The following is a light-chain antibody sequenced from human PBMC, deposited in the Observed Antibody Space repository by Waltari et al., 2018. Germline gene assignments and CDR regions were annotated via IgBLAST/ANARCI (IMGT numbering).Light chain of an antibody. CDR3: CSYAGSGTYV. CDR2: DVS. V-gene: IGLV2-23*02. J-gene: IGLJ1*01. CDR1: SSDLGGYTY. Sequence: QSALTQPASVSGSPGQSIPISCPGTSSDLGGYTYVSWYQQHPGKAPKLRIYDVSERPSGVSNRFSGSKTANTASLTIAGLQAEDEADYYCCSYAGSGTYVFGTGTKVTVL.